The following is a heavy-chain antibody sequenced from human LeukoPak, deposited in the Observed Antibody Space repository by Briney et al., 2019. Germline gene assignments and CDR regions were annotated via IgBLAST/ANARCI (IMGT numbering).Heavy chain of an antibody. CDR2: MNPNSGNT. V-gene: IGHV1-8*01. D-gene: IGHD1-26*01. CDR3: ARSGSYSPADFDY. CDR1: GYTFTSYD. J-gene: IGHJ4*02. Sequence: ASVKVSCKASGYTFTSYDINWVRQATGQGLEWMGWMNPNSGNTGYAQKFQGRVTITTDESTSTAYMELSSLRSEDTAVYYCARSGSYSPADFDYWGQGTLVTVSS.